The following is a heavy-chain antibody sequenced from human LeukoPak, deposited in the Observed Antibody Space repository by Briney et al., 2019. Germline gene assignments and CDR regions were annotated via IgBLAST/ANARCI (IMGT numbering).Heavy chain of an antibody. CDR2: INWNGGST. V-gene: IGHV3-20*04. CDR1: GFTFSSYA. Sequence: PGGSLRLSCAAAGFTFSSYAMGWVRQAPGKGLEWVSGINWNGGSTGYADSVKGRFTISRDNAKNSLYLQMNSLRAEDTALYYCARDGFPDILVVPAAATDHYYCYYMDVWGKGTTVTVSS. D-gene: IGHD2-2*01. CDR3: ARDGFPDILVVPAAATDHYYCYYMDV. J-gene: IGHJ6*03.